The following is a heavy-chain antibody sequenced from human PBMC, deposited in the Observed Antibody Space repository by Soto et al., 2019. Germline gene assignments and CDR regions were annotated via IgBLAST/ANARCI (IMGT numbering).Heavy chain of an antibody. J-gene: IGHJ4*02. CDR2: ISGSGGST. V-gene: IGHV3-23*01. CDR3: AKDRVRSWWD. Sequence: EVQLLESGGGLVQPGGSRRLSCAASGFTVSSYAMSWVRQAPGKGLEWVSAISGSGGSTYYADSVTGRFTISRDNSKNTLYLQMNSLRADDTAVYYCAKDRVRSWWDWGQGTLVTVSS. CDR1: GFTVSSYA. D-gene: IGHD2-15*01.